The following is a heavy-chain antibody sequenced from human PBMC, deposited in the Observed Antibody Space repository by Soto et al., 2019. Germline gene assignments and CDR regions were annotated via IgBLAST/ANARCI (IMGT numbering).Heavy chain of an antibody. D-gene: IGHD6-19*01. CDR2: ISWNSGSI. Sequence: EVQLVESGGGLVQPGRSLRLSCAASGFTFDDYAMHWVRQAPGKGLEWVSGISWNSGSIGYADSVKGRFTISRDNAKNALYLQMNSLRAEDTALYYCAKDMGGGSSGPWYFDYWGQGTLVTVSS. CDR3: AKDMGGGSSGPWYFDY. J-gene: IGHJ4*02. CDR1: GFTFDDYA. V-gene: IGHV3-9*01.